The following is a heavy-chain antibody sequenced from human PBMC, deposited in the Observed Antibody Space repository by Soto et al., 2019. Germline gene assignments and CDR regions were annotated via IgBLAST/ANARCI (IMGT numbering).Heavy chain of an antibody. CDR3: ARDVYVVVAATHYYYGMDV. D-gene: IGHD2-15*01. V-gene: IGHV4-30-4*01. CDR1: GGSISSGDYY. CDR2: IYYSGST. Sequence: SETLYLTCTVSGGSISSGDYYWSWVRQPPGKGLEWIGYIYYSGSTYYNPSLKSRVTISVDTSKNQFSLKLSSVTAADTAVYYCARDVYVVVAATHYYYGMDVWGQGTTVTVSS. J-gene: IGHJ6*02.